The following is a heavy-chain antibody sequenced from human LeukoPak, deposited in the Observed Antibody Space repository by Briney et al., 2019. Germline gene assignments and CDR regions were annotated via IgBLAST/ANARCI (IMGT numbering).Heavy chain of an antibody. CDR1: GGSFSGYY. CDR2: INHSGST. D-gene: IGHD6-19*01. Sequence: SETLSLTCAVYGGSFSGYYWSWIRQPPGKGLEWIGEINHSGSTNYNPSLKSRVTISVDTSKNQFSLKLSSVTAADTAVYYCAAWMAVAGSDAFDIWGQGTMVTVSS. CDR3: AAWMAVAGSDAFDI. J-gene: IGHJ3*02. V-gene: IGHV4-34*01.